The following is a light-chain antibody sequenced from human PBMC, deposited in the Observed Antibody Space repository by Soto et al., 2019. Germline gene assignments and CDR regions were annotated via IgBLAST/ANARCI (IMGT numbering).Light chain of an antibody. V-gene: IGKV1-17*01. CDR3: LQHNTYPFT. J-gene: IGKJ3*01. Sequence: DLQMTQSPSSLSASVGDRVTITCRASQGIRSDLGWYQQMPGKAPKRLIYTVSTLQSGVPSRFSGSGSGTEFTLTISSLQPEDVATYYCLQHNTYPFTFGPGTKVDIK. CDR1: QGIRSD. CDR2: TVS.